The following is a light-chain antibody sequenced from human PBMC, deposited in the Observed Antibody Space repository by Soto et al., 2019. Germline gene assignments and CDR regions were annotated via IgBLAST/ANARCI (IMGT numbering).Light chain of an antibody. J-gene: IGKJ3*01. CDR1: QDTHNY. Sequence: DIQMTQSPPSLSAAVGDSVAITCRATQDTHNYLNWYQQRPGKGPSLLIYDASTLQSGVPSRFSGSGSGTDFTLTINSLQPEDVATYYCQKYKSAPYTFGPGTKVDIK. CDR3: QKYKSAPYT. CDR2: DAS. V-gene: IGKV1-27*01.